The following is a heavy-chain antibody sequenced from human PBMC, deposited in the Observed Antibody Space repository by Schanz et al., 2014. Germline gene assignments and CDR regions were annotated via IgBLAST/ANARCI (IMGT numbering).Heavy chain of an antibody. CDR3: AKHVRSLTGNDY. J-gene: IGHJ4*02. D-gene: IGHD3-9*01. V-gene: IGHV4-30-2*01. CDR1: GGSISSGGSS. Sequence: QLQLQESGSGLVKPSQTLSLTCGVSGGSISSGGSSWNWIRLPPGKGLEWIGYIYHSGSTYYNPSLKSRFPISVDRSKNQFSLILNSVPAEDTAVYYCAKHVRSLTGNDYWGQGTLXTVSS. CDR2: IYHSGST.